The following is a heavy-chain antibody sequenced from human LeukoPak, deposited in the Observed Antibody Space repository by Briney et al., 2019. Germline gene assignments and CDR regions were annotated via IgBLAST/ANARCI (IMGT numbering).Heavy chain of an antibody. CDR3: ARESRGYCTNGVCYTSEHLDY. CDR2: INPSGGST. D-gene: IGHD2-8*01. V-gene: IGHV1-46*01. CDR1: GYTFTSYY. J-gene: IGHJ4*02. Sequence: ASVKVSCKASGYTFTSYYMHWVRQAPGQGLEWMGIINPSGGSTSYAQKFQGRVTMTRDMSTSTDYMELSSLRSEDTAVYYCARESRGYCTNGVCYTSEHLDYWGQGTLVTVSS.